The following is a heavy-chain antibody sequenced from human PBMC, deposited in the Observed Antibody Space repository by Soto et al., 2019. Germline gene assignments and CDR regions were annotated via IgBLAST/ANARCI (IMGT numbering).Heavy chain of an antibody. V-gene: IGHV3-30*18. D-gene: IGHD3-3*01. CDR3: AKEWGIFGVVRDAFDI. J-gene: IGHJ3*02. Sequence: GGSLRLSCAASGFTFSGYGMHWVRQAPGKGLEWVAVISYDGSNKYYADSVKGRFTISRDNSKNTLYLQMNSLRAEDTAVYYCAKEWGIFGVVRDAFDIWGQGTMVTVSS. CDR1: GFTFSGYG. CDR2: ISYDGSNK.